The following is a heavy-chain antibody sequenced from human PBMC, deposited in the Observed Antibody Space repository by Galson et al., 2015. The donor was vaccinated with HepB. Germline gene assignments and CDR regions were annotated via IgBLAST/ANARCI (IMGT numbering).Heavy chain of an antibody. J-gene: IGHJ4*02. CDR3: TRDSTTGN. CDR1: GFSFPDNT. CDR2: IRGSTFGGAT. V-gene: IGHV3-49*04. Sequence: SLRLSCAASGFSFPDNTMTWVRRAPGKGLEWIGLIRGSTFGGATEYAASVRGRFTISRDDSKSIVYLQMDSLKTEDTAVYYCTRDSTTGNWGQGTLVTVSS. D-gene: IGHD1-1*01.